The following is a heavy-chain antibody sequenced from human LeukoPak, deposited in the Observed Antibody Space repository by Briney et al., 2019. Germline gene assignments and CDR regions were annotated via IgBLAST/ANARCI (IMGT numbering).Heavy chain of an antibody. CDR2: INHSGST. CDR3: ATDRLTGYFDY. J-gene: IGHJ4*02. V-gene: IGHV4-34*01. D-gene: IGHD7-27*01. CDR1: GGSFSGYY. Sequence: PSETLSLTCAVYGGSFSGYYWSWIRQPPGKGLEWIGEINHSGSTNYNPSLKSRVTISVDTSKDQFSLKLSSVTAADTAVYYCATDRLTGYFDYWGQGTLVTVSS.